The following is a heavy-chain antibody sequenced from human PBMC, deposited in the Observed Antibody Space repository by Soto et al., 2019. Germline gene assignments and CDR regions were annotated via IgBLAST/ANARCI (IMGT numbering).Heavy chain of an antibody. D-gene: IGHD1-26*01. V-gene: IGHV4-30-4*02. CDR2: IYYSGST. CDR1: GGSISSGDYY. Sequence: PSETLSLTCTVSGGSISSGDYYWSWIRQPPGKGLEWIGYIYYSGSTYYNPSLKSRVTISVDTSKNQFSLKLSSVTAADTAVYYCAIAVEVGAFDAFDIWGKGTMVTVSS. CDR3: AIAVEVGAFDAFDI. J-gene: IGHJ3*02.